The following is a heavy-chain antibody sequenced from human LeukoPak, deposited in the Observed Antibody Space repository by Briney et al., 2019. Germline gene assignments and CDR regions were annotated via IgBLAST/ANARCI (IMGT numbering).Heavy chain of an antibody. CDR2: ISVSAGST. D-gene: IGHD6-6*01. V-gene: IGHV3-23*01. Sequence: GGSLRLSCAASGFTFSSYAMSWVRQAPGKGLEWVSAISVSAGSTYYADSVKGRFTISRHNIKNTLYLHLNSLRAEDTAVYHCARDRLSYSSSSYYYYGMDVWGHGTTVTVSS. CDR3: ARDRLSYSSSSYYYYGMDV. CDR1: GFTFSSYA. J-gene: IGHJ6*02.